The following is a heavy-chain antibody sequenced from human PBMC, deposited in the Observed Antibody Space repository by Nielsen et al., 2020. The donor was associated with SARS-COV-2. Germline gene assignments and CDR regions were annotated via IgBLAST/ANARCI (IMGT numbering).Heavy chain of an antibody. J-gene: IGHJ3*02. CDR2: INPNSGGT. V-gene: IGHV1-2*02. CDR3: ARDLTSGRSDAFDI. D-gene: IGHD1-1*01. Sequence: ASVKVSCKASGYTFTSYGISWVRQAPGQGLEWMGWINPNSGGTNYAQKFQGRVTMTRDTSISTAYMELSRLRSDDTAAYYCARDLTSGRSDAFDIWGQGTMVTVSS. CDR1: GYTFTSYG.